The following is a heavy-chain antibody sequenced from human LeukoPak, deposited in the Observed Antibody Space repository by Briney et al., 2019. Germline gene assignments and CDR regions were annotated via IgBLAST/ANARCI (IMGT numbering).Heavy chain of an antibody. D-gene: IGHD3-10*01. CDR1: GFTFSTYN. J-gene: IGHJ5*02. Sequence: GRSLRLSCAASGFTFSTYNMNWVRQAPGKGLEWVSLISWDGGSTYYADSVKGRFTISRDNSKNSLYLQMNSLRAEDTAVYYCAKDMDTMVRGVIDPWGQGTLVTVSS. CDR2: ISWDGGST. V-gene: IGHV3-43*01. CDR3: AKDMDTMVRGVIDP.